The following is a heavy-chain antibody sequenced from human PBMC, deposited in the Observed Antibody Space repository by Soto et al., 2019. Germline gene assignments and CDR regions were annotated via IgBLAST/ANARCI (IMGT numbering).Heavy chain of an antibody. Sequence: ASVKVSCKASGYTFTSYYMHCVRQAPGQGLEWMGIINPSGGSTSYAQKFQGRVTMTRDTSTSTVYMELSSLRSEDTAVYYCARDQDTIFGVVINCAFDIWGQGTMVTVSS. CDR2: INPSGGST. D-gene: IGHD3-3*01. CDR3: ARDQDTIFGVVINCAFDI. CDR1: GYTFTSYY. J-gene: IGHJ3*02. V-gene: IGHV1-46*01.